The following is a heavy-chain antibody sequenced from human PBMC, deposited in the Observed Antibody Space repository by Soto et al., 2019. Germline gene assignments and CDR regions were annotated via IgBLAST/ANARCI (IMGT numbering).Heavy chain of an antibody. V-gene: IGHV1-3*01. CDR1: GDTFTSYA. CDR2: INAGNGNT. D-gene: IGHD2-21*02. CDR3: ARSIVVVTAADY. J-gene: IGHJ4*02. Sequence: ASVEVSFKASGDTFTSYAMHWVRPAPRQRLEWMGWINAGNGNTKYSQKFKGRVTITRDTSASTAYMELSSLRSEDTAVYYCARSIVVVTAADYWGQGTLVTVSS.